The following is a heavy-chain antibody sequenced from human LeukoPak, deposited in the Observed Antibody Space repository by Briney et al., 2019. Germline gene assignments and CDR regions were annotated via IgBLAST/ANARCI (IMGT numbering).Heavy chain of an antibody. CDR1: GFTFSSHL. Sequence: GGSLRLSCAASGFTFSSHLMHWVRQAQGTGLVWVSSVKSDGTATNYAASVKGRFTISRDNAKNTLYLQMNSLRVEDTAVYYCVRKYASGDWGQGILVTVSS. V-gene: IGHV3-74*01. CDR2: VKSDGTAT. D-gene: IGHD3-10*01. J-gene: IGHJ4*02. CDR3: VRKYASGD.